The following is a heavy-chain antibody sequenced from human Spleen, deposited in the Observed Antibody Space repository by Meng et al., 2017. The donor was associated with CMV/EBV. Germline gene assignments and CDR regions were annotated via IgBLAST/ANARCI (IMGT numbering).Heavy chain of an antibody. V-gene: IGHV4-4*02. CDR3: ARIHGRTLGYCSGGSCYLDY. D-gene: IGHD2-15*01. CDR1: GGSISSSNW. CDR2: IYHSGST. J-gene: IGHJ4*02. Sequence: SETLSLTCAVSGGSISSSNWWSWVRQPPGKGLEWIGEIYHSGSTYYNPSLKSRVTISVDTSKNQFSLKLSSVTAADTAIYYCARIHGRTLGYCSGGSCYLDYWGQGTLVTVSS.